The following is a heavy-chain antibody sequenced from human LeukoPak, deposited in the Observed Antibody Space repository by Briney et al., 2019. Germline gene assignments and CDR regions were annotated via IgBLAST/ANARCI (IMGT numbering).Heavy chain of an antibody. J-gene: IGHJ4*02. D-gene: IGHD2/OR15-2a*01. CDR1: GGSINSTSNY. CDR2: IYYSGST. V-gene: IGHV4-39*07. Sequence: SETLSLTCTVSGGSINSTSNYWGWIRQPPGKGLEWIGSIYYSGSTSYNPSLKSRVTISVDTSKNQFSLKLNSVTAADTAVHYCARGRIPLWGQGTLVTVSS. CDR3: ARGRIPL.